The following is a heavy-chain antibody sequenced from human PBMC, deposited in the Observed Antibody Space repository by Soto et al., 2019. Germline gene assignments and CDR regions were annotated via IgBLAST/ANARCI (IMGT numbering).Heavy chain of an antibody. V-gene: IGHV4-30-2*01. CDR1: DGSISSGGYS. D-gene: IGHD6-13*01. CDR2: IYHSGST. CDR3: ASGQQLVRNY. Sequence: QPQLQESGSGLVKTSQTLSLTCAVSDGSISSGGYSWSWIRQPPGKGLEWIGYIYHSGSTYYNPSRKIRVPISVDRSKNQFSLKLRSVTAADTAVYYCASGQQLVRNYWCQGTLVTVSS. J-gene: IGHJ4*02.